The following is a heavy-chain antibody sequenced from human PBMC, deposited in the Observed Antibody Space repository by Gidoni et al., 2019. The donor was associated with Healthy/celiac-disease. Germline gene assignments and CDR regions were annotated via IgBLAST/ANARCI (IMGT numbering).Heavy chain of an antibody. V-gene: IGHV3-30*04. CDR2: IAYDGSNK. J-gene: IGHJ3*02. Sequence: QVQLVESGGGVAQPGRPLRLSCAASGFTFSSSAMDWVRQAPGKGLEWVAVIAYDGSNKYYADSVKGRFTISRDNSKNTLYLQMNSLRAEDTAVYYCASGAFDIWGQGTMVTVSS. CDR3: ASGAFDI. CDR1: GFTFSSSA.